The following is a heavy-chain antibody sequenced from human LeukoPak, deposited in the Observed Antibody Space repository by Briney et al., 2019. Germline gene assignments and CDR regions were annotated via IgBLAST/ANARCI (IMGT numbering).Heavy chain of an antibody. CDR2: INTNTGNP. V-gene: IGHV7-4-1*02. Sequence: ASVKVSCKASGYTFTSYSMNWVRQAPGQGLEWMGWINTNTGNPTYAQDFTGRFVFSLDTSVSTAYLQISGLKAEDTAVYYCASLEDTSGYYHDYWGQGTLVTVSS. CDR1: GYTFTSYS. D-gene: IGHD3-22*01. CDR3: ASLEDTSGYYHDY. J-gene: IGHJ4*02.